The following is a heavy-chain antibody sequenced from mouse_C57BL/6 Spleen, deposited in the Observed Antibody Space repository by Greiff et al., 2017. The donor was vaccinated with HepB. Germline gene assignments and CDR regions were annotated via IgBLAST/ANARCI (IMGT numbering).Heavy chain of an antibody. CDR2: IDPETGGT. D-gene: IGHD1-1*01. J-gene: IGHJ3*01. CDR3: TGSYYYGSSPSWFAY. Sequence: VQLQQSGAELVRPGASVTLSCKASGYTFTDYEMHWVKQTPVHGLEWIGAIDPETGGTAYNQKFKGKAILTADKSSSTAYMELRSLTSEDSAVYYCTGSYYYGSSPSWFAYWGQGTLVTVSA. CDR1: GYTFTDYE. V-gene: IGHV1-15*01.